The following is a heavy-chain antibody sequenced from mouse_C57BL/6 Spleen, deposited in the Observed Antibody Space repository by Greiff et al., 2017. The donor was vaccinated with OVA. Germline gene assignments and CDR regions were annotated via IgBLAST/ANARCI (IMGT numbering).Heavy chain of an antibody. CDR1: GFTFTDYY. CDR3: ARSDSSGYVRFAY. CDR2: IRNKANGYTT. J-gene: IGHJ3*01. Sequence: EVHLVESGGGLVQPGGSLSLSCAASGFTFTDYYMSWVRQPPGKALEWLGFIRNKANGYTTEYSASVKGRFTISRDNSQSILYLQMNALRAEDSATYYCARSDSSGYVRFAYWGQGTLVTVSA. D-gene: IGHD3-2*02. V-gene: IGHV7-3*01.